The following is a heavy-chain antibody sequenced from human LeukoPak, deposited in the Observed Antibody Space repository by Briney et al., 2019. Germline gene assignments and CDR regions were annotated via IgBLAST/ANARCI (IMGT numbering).Heavy chain of an antibody. Sequence: SETLSLTCGVSGGSVSSTNWWTWIRQPPGKGLEWIGEVHLDGRTNFNPSLESRLTISVDLSENHVSLKLTSVTAADTAVYYCAREGGFYRPLDYSGQGTLVTVSS. V-gene: IGHV4-4*02. CDR3: AREGGFYRPLDY. CDR1: GGSVSSTNW. CDR2: VHLDGRT. J-gene: IGHJ4*02. D-gene: IGHD3-3*01.